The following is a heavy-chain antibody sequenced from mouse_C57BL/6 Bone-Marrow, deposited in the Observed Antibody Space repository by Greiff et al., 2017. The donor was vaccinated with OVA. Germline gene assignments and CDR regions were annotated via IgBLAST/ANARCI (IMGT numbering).Heavy chain of an antibody. CDR1: GFTFSDYY. J-gene: IGHJ3*01. D-gene: IGHD2-4*01. CDR3: AIYYDYDDWFAY. Sequence: DVKLVESGGGLVQPGGSLKLSCAASGFTFSDYYMYWVRQTPEKRLEWVAYISNGGGSTYYPDTVKGRFTISRDNAKNTLYLQMSRLKSEDTAMYYCAIYYDYDDWFAYWGQGTLVTVSA. V-gene: IGHV5-12*01. CDR2: ISNGGGST.